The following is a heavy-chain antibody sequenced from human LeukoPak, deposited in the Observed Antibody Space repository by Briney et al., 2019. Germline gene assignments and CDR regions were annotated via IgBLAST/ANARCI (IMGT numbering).Heavy chain of an antibody. CDR1: GFTFSSFW. Sequence: PAGSLRLSCAASGFTFSSFWMSWVRQAPGRGLEWVATIRQDGSQKYYLDSVKGRFTISRDNAKNSLYLQMNSLRAEDTAVYYCAELGITMIGGVWGKGTTVTISS. V-gene: IGHV3-7*01. CDR3: AELGITMIGGV. D-gene: IGHD3-10*02. CDR2: IRQDGSQK. J-gene: IGHJ6*04.